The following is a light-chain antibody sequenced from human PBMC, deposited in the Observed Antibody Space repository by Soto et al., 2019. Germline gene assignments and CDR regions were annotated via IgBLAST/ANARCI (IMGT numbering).Light chain of an antibody. V-gene: IGLV2-23*02. CDR2: EVS. CDR1: SSDVGSYNL. Sequence: QSVLTQPASVSGSPGQSITISCTGTSSDVGSYNLVSWYQQHPGKAPKLMIYEVSKRPSGVSNRFSGSKSGNTASLTISGLQAEDEADYYCCSYAGSSIEVFGGGTKPTVL. J-gene: IGLJ3*02. CDR3: CSYAGSSIEV.